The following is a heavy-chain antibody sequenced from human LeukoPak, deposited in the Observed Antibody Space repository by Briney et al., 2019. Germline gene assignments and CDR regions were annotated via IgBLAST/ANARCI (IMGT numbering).Heavy chain of an antibody. CDR3: ASLIPFYLDSSDYPGGY. J-gene: IGHJ4*02. Sequence: GGSLRLSCAGSAFTLSINYMSWVRQAPGKGLEWVSLIDKDGTTNYADSVRGRFTISRDHSKNTLYLQLNSLRAEDTAVYYCASLIPFYLDSSDYPGGYWGQGTLVTVSS. CDR1: AFTLSINY. CDR2: IDKDGTT. D-gene: IGHD3-22*01. V-gene: IGHV3-53*01.